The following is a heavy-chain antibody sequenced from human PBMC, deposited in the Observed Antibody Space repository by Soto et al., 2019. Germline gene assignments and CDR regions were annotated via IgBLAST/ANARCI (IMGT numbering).Heavy chain of an antibody. V-gene: IGHV3-23*01. D-gene: IGHD3-3*01. CDR2: ISDGGERT. CDR3: ARVRSTDFALDV. CDR1: GFTFSDYV. Sequence: EVQLLESGGDLVQPGGSLRLSCVASGFTFSDYVMSWVRQVPGKGLEWVSSISDGGERTDYRDSVRGRFTISRDNARFTLHLQTNSLRVDDTAIYFCARVRSTDFALDVWGQGTTVTVSS. J-gene: IGHJ6*02.